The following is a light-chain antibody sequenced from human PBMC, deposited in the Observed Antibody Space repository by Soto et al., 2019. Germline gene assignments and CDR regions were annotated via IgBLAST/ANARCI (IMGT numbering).Light chain of an antibody. V-gene: IGLV2-8*01. Sequence: QSALTQPPSASGSPGQSVTISCTGTSSDVGGYNYVSWYQQHPGKAPKLMISEVSKRPSGVPDRFSGSKSGNTASLTVSGLQAEDEADYYCSAFAGNNKLVCGGGTKLTVL. CDR2: EVS. J-gene: IGLJ2*01. CDR1: SSDVGGYNY. CDR3: SAFAGNNKLV.